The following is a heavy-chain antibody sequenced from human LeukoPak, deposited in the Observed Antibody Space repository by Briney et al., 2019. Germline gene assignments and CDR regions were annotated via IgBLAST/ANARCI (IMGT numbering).Heavy chain of an antibody. Sequence: GGSLRLSCAASGFTISSYSMNWVRQAPGKGLEWVSYISSSSSTIYYADSVKGRFTISRDNSKNTLYLQMNSLRAEDTAVYYCAKDGSGSYWTGDCYFDYWGQGTLVTVSS. J-gene: IGHJ4*02. CDR1: GFTISSYS. V-gene: IGHV3-48*01. D-gene: IGHD3-10*01. CDR3: AKDGSGSYWTGDCYFDY. CDR2: ISSSSSTI.